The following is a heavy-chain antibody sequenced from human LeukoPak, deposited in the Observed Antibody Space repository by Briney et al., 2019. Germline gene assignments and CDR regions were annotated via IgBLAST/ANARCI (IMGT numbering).Heavy chain of an antibody. Sequence: SETLSLTCTVSGGSISSYYWSWIRQPPGKGLEWIGYIYYSGSTNYNPSLKRRVTISVDTSKNQFSLKLSSVTAADTAVYYCARGLRVVVAADTPFDIWGQGTMVTVSS. D-gene: IGHD2-15*01. J-gene: IGHJ3*02. CDR1: GGSISSYY. V-gene: IGHV4-59*01. CDR2: IYYSGST. CDR3: ARGLRVVVAADTPFDI.